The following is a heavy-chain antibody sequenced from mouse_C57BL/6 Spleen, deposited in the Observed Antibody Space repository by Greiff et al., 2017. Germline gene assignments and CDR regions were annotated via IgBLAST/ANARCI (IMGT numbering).Heavy chain of an antibody. CDR2: INPNNGGT. D-gene: IGHD2-2*01. J-gene: IGHJ3*01. CDR1: GYTFTDYY. CDR3: ARRLYYGYWFAY. V-gene: IGHV1-26*01. Sequence: VQLQQSGPELVKPGASVKISCKASGYTFTDYYMNWVKQSHGKSLEWIGDINPNNGGTSYNQKFKGKATLTVDKSSSTAYMELRSLTSADSAVYYCARRLYYGYWFAYWGQGTLVTVSA.